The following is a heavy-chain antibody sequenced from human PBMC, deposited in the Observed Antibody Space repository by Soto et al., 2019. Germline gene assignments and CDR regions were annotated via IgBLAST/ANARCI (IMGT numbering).Heavy chain of an antibody. J-gene: IGHJ4*02. CDR1: WGSISNGGYY. V-gene: IGHV4-31*02. Sequence: SLTLSLTWTVSWGSISNGGYYWSCIRQHPGKGLEWIGYIYYSGSTYYNPSLKSRVTISVDTSKNQFSLKLSSVTAADTAVYYCARMVGYSYGYKFNFDYWGQGTLVTVSS. CDR2: IYYSGST. CDR3: ARMVGYSYGYKFNFDY. D-gene: IGHD5-18*01.